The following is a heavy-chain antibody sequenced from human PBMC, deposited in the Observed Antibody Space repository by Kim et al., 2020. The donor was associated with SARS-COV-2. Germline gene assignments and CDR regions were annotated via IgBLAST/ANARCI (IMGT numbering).Heavy chain of an antibody. V-gene: IGHV3-33*06. CDR2: IWYDGSNK. CDR3: AKERMVRGVIIDYFDY. Sequence: GGSLRLSCAASGFTFSSYGMHWVRQAPGKGLEWVAVIWYDGSNKYYADSVKGRFTISRDNSKNTLYLQMNGLRAEDTAVYYCAKERMVRGVIIDYFDYWGQGTLVTVSS. J-gene: IGHJ4*02. D-gene: IGHD3-10*01. CDR1: GFTFSSYG.